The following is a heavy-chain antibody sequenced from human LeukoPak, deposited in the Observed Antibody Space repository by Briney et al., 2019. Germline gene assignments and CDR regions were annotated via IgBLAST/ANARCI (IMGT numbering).Heavy chain of an antibody. D-gene: IGHD4-17*01. CDR2: RYYSGST. CDR3: ASETLDYEGYDY. Sequence: PSETLSLTCTVSGGSISSSSYYWGWIRQPPGKGLEWIGSRYYSGSTYYNPSLKSRVTISVDTSKNQFSLKLSSVTAADTAVYYCASETLDYEGYDYWGQGTLVTVSS. J-gene: IGHJ4*02. CDR1: GGSISSSSYY. V-gene: IGHV4-39*01.